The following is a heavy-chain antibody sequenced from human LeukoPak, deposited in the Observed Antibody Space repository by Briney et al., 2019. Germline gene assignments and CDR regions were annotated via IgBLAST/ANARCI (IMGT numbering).Heavy chain of an antibody. CDR1: GGSFSGYY. CDR2: INHSGST. J-gene: IGHJ4*02. V-gene: IGHV4-34*01. Sequence: SETLSLTCAVYGGSFSGYYWSWIRQPPGKGLEWIGEINHSGSTNYNPSLKSRVTISVDTSENQFSLKLSSVTAADTAVYYCARGKYSSGWYAYYFDYWGQGTLVTVSS. CDR3: ARGKYSSGWYAYYFDY. D-gene: IGHD6-19*01.